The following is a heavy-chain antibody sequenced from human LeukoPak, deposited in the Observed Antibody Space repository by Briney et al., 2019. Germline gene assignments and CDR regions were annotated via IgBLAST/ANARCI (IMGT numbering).Heavy chain of an antibody. D-gene: IGHD3-3*01. CDR1: GFTFSSYS. J-gene: IGHJ4*02. CDR3: AREYYDFWSGSQYYFDY. Sequence: PGGSLRLSCAASGFTFSSYSMNWVRQAPGKGLGWVSSISSSSSYIYYADSVKGRFTISRDNAKNSLYLQMNSLRAEDTAVYYCAREYYDFWSGSQYYFDYWGQGTLVTVSS. CDR2: ISSSSSYI. V-gene: IGHV3-21*01.